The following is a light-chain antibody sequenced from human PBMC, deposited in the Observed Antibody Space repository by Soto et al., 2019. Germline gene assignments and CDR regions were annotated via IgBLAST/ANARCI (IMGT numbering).Light chain of an antibody. Sequence: EIVLTQSPATLTVSPGERATLSCRASQSISSHLVWFQQKPGQAPRLVIYGASIRATGIPARFSGSGSGTEFTLTISSLQSEDFAIYYCQQYNNWPAITFGQGTRLEIK. CDR2: GAS. J-gene: IGKJ5*01. V-gene: IGKV3D-15*01. CDR3: QQYNNWPAIT. CDR1: QSISSH.